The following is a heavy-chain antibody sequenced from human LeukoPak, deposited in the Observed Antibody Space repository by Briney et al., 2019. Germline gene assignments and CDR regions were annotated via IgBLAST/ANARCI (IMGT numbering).Heavy chain of an antibody. CDR3: AKDRLTLDYYDSMDDFDY. CDR2: ISDSGGGA. CDR1: GFTFSSNG. J-gene: IGHJ4*02. V-gene: IGHV3-23*01. Sequence: GGSLRLSCAASGFTFSSNGMTWVRQAPGKGLEWVSTISDSGGGAYYADSVKGRFTISRDSSRSTLYLQMHSLRAEDTAVYYCAKDRLTLDYYDSMDDFDYWGQGTLVTVSS. D-gene: IGHD3-22*01.